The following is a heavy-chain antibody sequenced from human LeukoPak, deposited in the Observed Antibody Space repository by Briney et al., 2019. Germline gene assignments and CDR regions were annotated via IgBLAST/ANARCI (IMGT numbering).Heavy chain of an antibody. Sequence: SETLSLTCPVSGGSISSYYWSWIRQPAGKGLEWVGRIYTSGSTNYTPSLKSRVTMSVDTSKNQFYLKLSSVTAADTDVYYCARDRLMVYAGPWFDPWGQGTLVTVSS. D-gene: IGHD2-8*01. CDR3: ARDRLMVYAGPWFDP. J-gene: IGHJ5*02. CDR2: IYTSGST. CDR1: GGSISSYY. V-gene: IGHV4-4*07.